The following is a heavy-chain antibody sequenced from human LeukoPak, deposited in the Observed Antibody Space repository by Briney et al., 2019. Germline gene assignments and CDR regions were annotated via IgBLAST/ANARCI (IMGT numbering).Heavy chain of an antibody. D-gene: IGHD3-9*01. V-gene: IGHV3-23*01. CDR3: AKDAEGIRYFDWLLDF. CDR1: GFTFSTYA. Sequence: GGSLRLSCAASGFTFSTYAMSWVRQAPGKGLEWVSAISGSGGSTYYADSVKGRFTISRDSYKSTLYLHMNNLRAEDTATYFCAKDAEGIRYFDWLLDFWGQGTLVTVSS. CDR2: ISGSGGST. J-gene: IGHJ4*02.